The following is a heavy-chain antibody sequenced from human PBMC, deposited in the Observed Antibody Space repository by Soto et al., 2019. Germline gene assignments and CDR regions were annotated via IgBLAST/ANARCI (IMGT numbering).Heavy chain of an antibody. CDR3: ATSLEVIVGVSAPEYFHH. CDR2: LIPFMGSP. D-gene: IGHD1-26*01. V-gene: IGHV1-69*18. J-gene: IGHJ1*01. Sequence: QVQLAQAGAEVKKPGSSVKVSCEASGGTFNNFAFSWVRQAPGQGLEWMGTLIPFMGSPRLAERLQGRVAITAEEPTRKVYMELTSLQSGDTAVYYCATSLEVIVGVSAPEYFHHWGQGTLVTVSS. CDR1: GGTFNNFA.